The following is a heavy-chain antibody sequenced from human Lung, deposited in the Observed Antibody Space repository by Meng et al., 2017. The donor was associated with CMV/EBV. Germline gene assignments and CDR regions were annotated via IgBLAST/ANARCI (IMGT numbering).Heavy chain of an antibody. CDR3: ARDGWGDYTLDY. V-gene: IGHV3-64*01. CDR1: GFIFSSSA. CDR2: ISSDGETT. J-gene: IGHJ4*02. D-gene: IGHD4-17*01. Sequence: SCEASGFIFSSSAMHWVRQAPGKGLEYVSAISSDGETTYYAKSVKGRFTISRDNSKNKMYLQMGSLRVEDMAVYYCARDGWGDYTLDYWGQGTLVTVSS.